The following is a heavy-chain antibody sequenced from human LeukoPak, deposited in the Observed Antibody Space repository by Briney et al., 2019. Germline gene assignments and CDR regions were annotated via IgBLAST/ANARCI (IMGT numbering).Heavy chain of an antibody. V-gene: IGHV1-2*02. J-gene: IGHJ4*02. D-gene: IGHD3-10*01. CDR1: GYTFTSYA. CDR2: INPNSGGT. CDR3: ARSGGLADFDY. Sequence: ASVKVSCKASGYTFTSYAMNWVRQAPGQGLEWMGWINPNSGGTNYAQKFQGRVTMTRDTSISTAYMELSRLRSDDTAVYYCARSGGLADFDYWGQGTLVTVSS.